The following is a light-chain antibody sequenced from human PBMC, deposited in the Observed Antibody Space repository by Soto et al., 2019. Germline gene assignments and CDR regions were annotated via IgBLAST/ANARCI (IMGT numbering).Light chain of an antibody. V-gene: IGKV1-5*03. J-gene: IGKJ5*01. Sequence: DMHMSQSPSTLSASLGDRVTITFRASQSISSWLAWYQQKPGKAPKLLIYKASSLESGVPSRFSGSGSGTEFTLTISSLQPDDFASYYCQQYHRKSVTFGQGTRLEIK. CDR3: QQYHRKSVT. CDR1: QSISSW. CDR2: KAS.